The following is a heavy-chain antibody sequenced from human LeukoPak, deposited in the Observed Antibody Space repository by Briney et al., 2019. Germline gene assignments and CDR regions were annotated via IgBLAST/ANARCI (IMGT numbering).Heavy chain of an antibody. V-gene: IGHV3-23*01. D-gene: IGHD1-26*01. CDR2: ISTSGDRT. J-gene: IGHJ4*02. CDR1: GFTFSTYA. CDR3: ARSAVGTSCCTAVDY. Sequence: GGSLRLSCAASGFTFSTYAMTWVRQAPGKGLEWVSGISTSGDRTYYADSVKGRFTISRDNSKNTLYLQMNSLRAEDTAEYYCARSAVGTSCCTAVDYWGQGTLITVSS.